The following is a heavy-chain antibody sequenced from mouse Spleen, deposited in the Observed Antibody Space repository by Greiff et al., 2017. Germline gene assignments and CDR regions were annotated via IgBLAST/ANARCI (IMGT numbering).Heavy chain of an antibody. D-gene: IGHD1-1*02. CDR1: GYTFTSYT. Sequence: VKLQEPGAELARPGASVKMSCKASGYTFTSYTMHWVKQRPGQGLEWIGYINPSSGYTKYNQKFKDKATLTADKSSSTAYMQLSSLTSEDSAVYYCARGGYGYDAMDYWGQGTSVTVSS. V-gene: IGHV1-4*01. J-gene: IGHJ4*01. CDR2: INPSSGYT. CDR3: ARGGYGYDAMDY.